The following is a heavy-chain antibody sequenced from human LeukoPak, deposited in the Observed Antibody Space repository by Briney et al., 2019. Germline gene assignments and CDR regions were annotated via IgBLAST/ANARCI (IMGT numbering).Heavy chain of an antibody. J-gene: IGHJ4*02. CDR3: GRVAQDIVVVPAAIHFDY. V-gene: IGHV4-39*01. CDR1: GGSISSSSYY. CDR2: IYYSGST. Sequence: SETLSLTCTVSGGSISSSSYYWGWIRQPPGKGLEWIGCIYYSGSTYYNPSLKSRVTISVDTSKNQFSLKLSSVTAADTAVYYCGRVAQDIVVVPAAIHFDYWGQGTLVTVSS. D-gene: IGHD2-2*01.